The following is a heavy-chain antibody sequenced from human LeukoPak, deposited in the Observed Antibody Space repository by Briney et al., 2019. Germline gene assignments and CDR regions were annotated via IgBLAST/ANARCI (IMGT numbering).Heavy chain of an antibody. CDR3: ARGGGQQLAHFDY. CDR1: GGSFSGYY. CDR2: INYSGST. J-gene: IGHJ4*02. D-gene: IGHD6-13*01. Sequence: SETLSLTCAVYGGSFSGYYWSWIRQPPGKGLEWIGEINYSGSTNYNPSLKSRVTISVDTSKNQFSLKLSSVTAADTAVYYCARGGGQQLAHFDYWGQGTLVTVSS. V-gene: IGHV4-34*01.